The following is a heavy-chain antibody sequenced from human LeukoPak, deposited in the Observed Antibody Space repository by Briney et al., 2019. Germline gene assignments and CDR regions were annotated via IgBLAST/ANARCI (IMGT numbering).Heavy chain of an antibody. CDR2: ISYDGSNK. V-gene: IGHV3-30*03. CDR3: ARDQVARRTYYYDSGGYYHDAFDI. D-gene: IGHD3-22*01. Sequence: GGSLRLSCGASGFTFSSYGMHWVRQAPGKGLEWVAVISYDGSNKYYADSVKGRFTISRDNSKNTLYLQMDSLRAEDTAVYYCARDQVARRTYYYDSGGYYHDAFDIWGQGTMVTVSS. CDR1: GFTFSSYG. J-gene: IGHJ3*02.